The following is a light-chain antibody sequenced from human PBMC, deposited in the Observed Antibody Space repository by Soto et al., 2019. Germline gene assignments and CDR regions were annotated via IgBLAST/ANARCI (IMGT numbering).Light chain of an antibody. CDR3: QQYGSSPYT. J-gene: IGKJ2*01. Sequence: EIVLTQSPGTLSLSPGERATLSCRASQTVRSGYVVWYQQKPGQAPKLLIYGASSRATGIPDRFSGSGSGTDFSLTISRLEPEDFAVYYCQQYGSSPYTFGQGTKLEIK. CDR2: GAS. CDR1: QTVRSGY. V-gene: IGKV3-20*01.